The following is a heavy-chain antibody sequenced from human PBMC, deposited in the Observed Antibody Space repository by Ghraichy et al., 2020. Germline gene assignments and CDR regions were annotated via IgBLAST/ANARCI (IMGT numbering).Heavy chain of an antibody. J-gene: IGHJ6*02. Sequence: SGPTLVKPTQTLTLTCTFSGFSLSTSGMCVSWIRQPPGKALEWLALIDWDDDKYYSTSLKTRLTISKDTSKNQVVLTMTNMDPVDTATYYCARMTRDYYDSSGYFPYGMDVWGQGTTVTVSS. D-gene: IGHD3-22*01. V-gene: IGHV2-70*01. CDR2: IDWDDDK. CDR1: GFSLSTSGMC. CDR3: ARMTRDYYDSSGYFPYGMDV.